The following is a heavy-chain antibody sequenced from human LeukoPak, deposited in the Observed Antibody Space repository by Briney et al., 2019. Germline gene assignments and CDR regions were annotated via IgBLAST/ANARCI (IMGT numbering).Heavy chain of an antibody. D-gene: IGHD1-1*01. CDR2: YSWNSVYI. CDR3: AKELRRDNSPLDS. Sequence: GRSLRLFCSASGHTLLVYDMHGARHARGRALVGGSGYSWNSVYIVYVDSVGDRFTISRHNAKHSLFLQMDNLRPEDTPLYHCAKELRRDNSPLDSWGQGTLVTVSS. J-gene: IGHJ4*02. V-gene: IGHV3-9*01. CDR1: GHTLLVYD.